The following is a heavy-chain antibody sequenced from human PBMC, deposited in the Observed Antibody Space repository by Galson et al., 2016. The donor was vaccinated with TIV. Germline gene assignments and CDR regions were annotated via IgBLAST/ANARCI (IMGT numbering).Heavy chain of an antibody. Sequence: QSGAEVKKPGESLRISCEGSGYSFTKFWIAWVRQMPGKGLEWMGTIYPGDSDTRYNPSFQGQVTISADKSISTAYLHVSSLKTSDTAMYFCARHASGVCNKNTCYTDGYFDLWGRGTLVTVSS. CDR2: IYPGDSDT. CDR1: GYSFTKFW. J-gene: IGHJ2*01. CDR3: ARHASGVCNKNTCYTDGYFDL. V-gene: IGHV5-51*01. D-gene: IGHD2-2*02.